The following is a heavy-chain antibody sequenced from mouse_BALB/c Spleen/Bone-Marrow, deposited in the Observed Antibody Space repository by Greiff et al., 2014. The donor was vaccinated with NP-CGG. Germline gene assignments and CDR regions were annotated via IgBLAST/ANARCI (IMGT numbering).Heavy chain of an antibody. Sequence: VQLQQSGAELARPGASVKMSCKASGYTFTSYTMHWVKQRPGQGLEWIGYINPSSGYTNYNQKFMDKATLTADKSSSTAYMQLSSLTSEDSAVYYCARAAYYRYDEGAWFAYWGQGTLVTVSA. D-gene: IGHD2-14*01. J-gene: IGHJ3*01. V-gene: IGHV1-4*01. CDR3: ARAAYYRYDEGAWFAY. CDR2: INPSSGYT. CDR1: GYTFTSYT.